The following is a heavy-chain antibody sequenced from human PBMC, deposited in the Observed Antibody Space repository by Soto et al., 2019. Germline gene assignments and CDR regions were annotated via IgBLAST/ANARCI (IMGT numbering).Heavy chain of an antibody. CDR3: ARGPSGDKVDS. J-gene: IGHJ4*02. CDR2: INHSGSI. D-gene: IGHD7-27*01. V-gene: IGHV4-34*01. Sequence: SETLSLTCAVYGGSFSGHYWSWIRQPPGKGLEWIGEINHSGSINYNPSLKSRVTISVDTSKNQLSLTLSSVSAADTAVYYCARGPSGDKVDSWGQGTLVTVSS. CDR1: GGSFSGHY.